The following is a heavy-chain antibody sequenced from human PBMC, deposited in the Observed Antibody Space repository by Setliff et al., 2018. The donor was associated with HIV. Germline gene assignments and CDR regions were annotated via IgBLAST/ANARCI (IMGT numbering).Heavy chain of an antibody. J-gene: IGHJ6*02. V-gene: IGHV1-46*01. D-gene: IGHD3-22*01. CDR2: INPDSGTT. CDR1: GYTFTNHY. CDR3: ARGFPFNSGFAMDV. Sequence: ASVKVSCKASGYTFTNHYIHWVRQAPGQGLEWMGIINPDSGTTSLAQSFQVRVTMTRDTSTSTVYVQLSSLRSDDTAIYYCARGFPFNSGFAMDVWGRGTTVTVSS.